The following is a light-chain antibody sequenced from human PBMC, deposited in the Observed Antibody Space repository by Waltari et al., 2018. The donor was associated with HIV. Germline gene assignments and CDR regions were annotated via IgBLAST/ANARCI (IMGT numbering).Light chain of an antibody. CDR3: QQYYSSPPT. Sequence: DIVMTQSPDSLAVSLGERATINCKSSQSVLYSSSNENYLAWSQQKPGQPPKLLIYWASTRESGVPDRFSGSGSGTDFTLTISSLQAEDVAVYYCQQYYSSPPTFGQGTKVEIK. J-gene: IGKJ1*01. V-gene: IGKV4-1*01. CDR1: QSVLYSSSNENY. CDR2: WAS.